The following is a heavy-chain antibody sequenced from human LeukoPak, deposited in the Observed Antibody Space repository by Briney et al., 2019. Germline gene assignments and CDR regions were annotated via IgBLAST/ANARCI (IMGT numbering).Heavy chain of an antibody. Sequence: NPSETLSLTCTVSGGSISSSSYYWGWIRQPPGKGLEWIGSIYYSGSTYYNPSLKSRVTISVDTSKNQFSLKLSSVTAADTAVYYCATLGEEPIDYWGQGTLVTVSS. D-gene: IGHD3-16*01. V-gene: IGHV4-39*07. CDR2: IYYSGST. CDR1: GGSISSSSYY. CDR3: ATLGEEPIDY. J-gene: IGHJ4*02.